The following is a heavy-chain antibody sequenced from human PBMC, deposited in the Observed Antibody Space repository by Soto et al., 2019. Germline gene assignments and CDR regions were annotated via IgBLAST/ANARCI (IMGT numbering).Heavy chain of an antibody. Sequence: LRPSGAACRFTFSTYTMNWVRQAPEEVLEWVSAVTGSGGSASYAESVECRFTISSDNSKNTLNLQKNRLRAEDTAVYYSEKWEGVYYYYGMDVWGQGTTVTVSS. CDR1: RFTFSTYT. CDR3: EKWEGVYYYYGMDV. CDR2: VTGSGGSA. J-gene: IGHJ6*02. V-gene: IGHV3-23*01. D-gene: IGHD3-10*01.